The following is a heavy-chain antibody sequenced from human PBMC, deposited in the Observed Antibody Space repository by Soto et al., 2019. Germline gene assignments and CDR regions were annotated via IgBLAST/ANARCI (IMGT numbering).Heavy chain of an antibody. D-gene: IGHD1-7*01. Sequence: PGGSLRLSCAASGFTFSSYAMSWVRQAPGKGLEWVSAISGSGGSTYYADSVKGRFTISRDNSKNTLYLQMNSLRAEDTAVYYCAKGVHGTSNWNYRYYFDYWGQGTLVTVSS. J-gene: IGHJ4*02. V-gene: IGHV3-23*01. CDR3: AKGVHGTSNWNYRYYFDY. CDR1: GFTFSSYA. CDR2: ISGSGGST.